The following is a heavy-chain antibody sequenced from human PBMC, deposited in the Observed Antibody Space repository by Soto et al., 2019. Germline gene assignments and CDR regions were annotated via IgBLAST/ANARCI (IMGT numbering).Heavy chain of an antibody. D-gene: IGHD4-17*01. CDR2: MNPNSGNT. J-gene: IGHJ6*03. CDR3: ARGHREGTTVTLYYYYYMDV. CDR1: GYTFTSYD. V-gene: IGHV1-8*01. Sequence: QVQLVQSGAEVKKPGASVKVSCKASGYTFTSYDINWVRQATGQGLEWMGWMNPNSGNTGYAQKFQGRVTMTRNTSISTGYMELSSLRSEDTAVYYCARGHREGTTVTLYYYYYMDVWGKGTTVTVSS.